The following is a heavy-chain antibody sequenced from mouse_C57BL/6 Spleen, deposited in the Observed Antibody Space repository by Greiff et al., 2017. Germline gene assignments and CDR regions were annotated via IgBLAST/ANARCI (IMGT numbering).Heavy chain of an antibody. V-gene: IGHV1-4*01. J-gene: IGHJ4*01. CDR1: GYTFTSYT. CDR3: GRAMDY. Sequence: QVPLQHSGAVLASPGASVMMSCKASGYTFTSYTMHWVKQRPGQGLEWIGYIHPSSGYTTYNQKCKDKATLTADKSSSTAYMQLSSLTSEDSAVYYCGRAMDYWGQGASVTVTS. CDR2: IHPSSGYT.